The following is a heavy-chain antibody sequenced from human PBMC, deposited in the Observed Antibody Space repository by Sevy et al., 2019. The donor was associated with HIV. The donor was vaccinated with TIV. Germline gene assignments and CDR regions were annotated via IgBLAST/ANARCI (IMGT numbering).Heavy chain of an antibody. CDR2: MSYDGSNE. CDR3: ARGVYYYDSSGYYSFDY. Sequence: GSLRLSCAASGFTFSNYIMHWVRQAPGKGLEWVAVMSYDGSNEYYADSVKGRFTISRDTSKNTLYLQMNSLRPEDTAVYSCARGVYYYDSSGYYSFDYWGQGTLVTVSS. J-gene: IGHJ4*02. V-gene: IGHV3-30-3*01. CDR1: GFTFSNYI. D-gene: IGHD3-22*01.